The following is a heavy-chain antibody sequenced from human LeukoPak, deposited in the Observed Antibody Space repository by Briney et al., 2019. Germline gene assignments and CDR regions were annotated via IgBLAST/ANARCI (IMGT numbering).Heavy chain of an antibody. CDR2: INPDGSNT. V-gene: IGHV3-74*01. J-gene: IGHJ3*02. CDR3: ARASI. Sequence: GGSLRLSCAASGFTFSNYWVHWVRQDPGKGLVWVSYINPDGSNTNYADSVKGRFTISRDNSKNTLYLQMNSLRAEDTAVYYCARASIWGQGTMVTVSS. CDR1: GFTFSNYW.